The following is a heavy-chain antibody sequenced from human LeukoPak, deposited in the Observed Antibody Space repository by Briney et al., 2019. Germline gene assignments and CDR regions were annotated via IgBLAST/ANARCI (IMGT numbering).Heavy chain of an antibody. Sequence: SEALSLTCTVSGGSISSYYWSWIREPPGKGLEWIGYIYYSGNTNYNPSLKSRVTLSVDTSKNQFSLNLSSVTAADTAVYYCARGPSSGYSYGWGQGTLVTVSS. J-gene: IGHJ4*02. V-gene: IGHV4-59*01. CDR1: GGSISSYY. D-gene: IGHD5-18*01. CDR2: IYYSGNT. CDR3: ARGPSSGYSYG.